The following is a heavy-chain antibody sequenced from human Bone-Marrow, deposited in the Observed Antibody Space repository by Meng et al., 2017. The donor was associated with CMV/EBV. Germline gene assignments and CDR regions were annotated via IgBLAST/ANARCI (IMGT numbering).Heavy chain of an antibody. J-gene: IGHJ4*02. V-gene: IGHV1-69*08. CDR1: GGTFNTYS. D-gene: IGHD2-15*01. CDR2: IFLILSTA. CDR3: ARSSLPLGYCSGGGCYFDLDY. Sequence: SVKVSCKASGGTFNTYSISWVRQAPGQGLEWMGRIFLILSTADYAQKFQGRVTITADKSTATAYMEVSSLRSEDTAVYYCARSSLPLGYCSGGGCYFDLDYWGQGTLVTVSS.